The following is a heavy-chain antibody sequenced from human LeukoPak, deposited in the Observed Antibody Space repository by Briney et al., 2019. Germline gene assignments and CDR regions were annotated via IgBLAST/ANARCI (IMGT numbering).Heavy chain of an antibody. J-gene: IGHJ4*02. CDR3: ARQVDTSMALPDY. D-gene: IGHD5-18*01. CDR2: ISAYNGNT. Sequence: ASVKVSCKASGYTFTSYGISWVRQAPGQGLEWMGWISAYNGNTNSAQKVQGRVTLATDTSTSTAYMELRSLRSDDTAVYYCARQVDTSMALPDYWGQGTLVTASS. CDR1: GYTFTSYG. V-gene: IGHV1-18*01.